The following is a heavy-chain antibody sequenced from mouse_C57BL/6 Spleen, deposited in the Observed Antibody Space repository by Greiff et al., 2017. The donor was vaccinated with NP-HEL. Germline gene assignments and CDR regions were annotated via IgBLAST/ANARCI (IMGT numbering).Heavy chain of an antibody. J-gene: IGHJ3*01. Sequence: DVMLVESGGGLVQPGGSLSLSCAASGFTFTDYYMSWVRQPPGKALEWLGFIRNKANGYTTEYSASVKGRFTISRDNSQSILYLQMNALRAEDRATYYCAMSEDGYPVSYWGQGTLVTVSA. CDR2: IRNKANGYTT. V-gene: IGHV7-3*01. D-gene: IGHD2-3*01. CDR1: GFTFTDYY. CDR3: AMSEDGYPVSY.